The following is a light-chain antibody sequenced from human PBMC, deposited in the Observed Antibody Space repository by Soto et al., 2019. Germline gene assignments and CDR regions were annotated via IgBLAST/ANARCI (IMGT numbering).Light chain of an antibody. J-gene: IGLJ2*01. CDR3: QSYDSRLTVV. Sequence: QSVLTQPPSVSGAPGQRVTISCTGSSSDIGAGYDVHWYQQVPGTAPKLLIYGNINRPSGVPDRFSGSKSGTSASLAITGLQADDESDYYRQSYDSRLTVVFGGGTKLTVL. CDR2: GNI. V-gene: IGLV1-40*01. CDR1: SSDIGAGYD.